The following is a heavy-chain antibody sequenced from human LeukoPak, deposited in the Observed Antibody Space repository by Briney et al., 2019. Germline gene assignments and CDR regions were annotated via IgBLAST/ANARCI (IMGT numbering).Heavy chain of an antibody. CDR3: ASLDNWNYAVFF. CDR2: ISSSSSTI. V-gene: IGHV3-48*01. Sequence: GGSLRLSCAASGFTFSSYSMNWVRQAPRKGLEWVSHISSSSSTIYYADSVQGRFTISRDNAKNSLYLQMNSLRAEDTAVYYCASLDNWNYAVFFWGQGTLVTVSS. J-gene: IGHJ4*02. CDR1: GFTFSSYS. D-gene: IGHD1-7*01.